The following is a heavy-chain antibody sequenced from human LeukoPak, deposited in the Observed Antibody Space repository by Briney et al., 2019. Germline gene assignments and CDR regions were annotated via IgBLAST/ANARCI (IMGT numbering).Heavy chain of an antibody. D-gene: IGHD6-6*01. CDR2: ISSSSSTI. V-gene: IGHV3-48*04. CDR3: ARERSSSSF. J-gene: IGHJ4*02. CDR1: GFTFSSYS. Sequence: PGGSLRLSCAASGFTFSSYSMNWVRQAPGKGLEWVSYISSSSSTIYYADSVKGRFTISRDNAKNSLYLQMNSLRAEDTAVYYCARERSSSSFWGQGTLVTVSS.